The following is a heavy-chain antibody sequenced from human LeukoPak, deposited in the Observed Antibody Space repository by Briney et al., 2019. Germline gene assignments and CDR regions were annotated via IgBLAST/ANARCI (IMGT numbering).Heavy chain of an antibody. J-gene: IGHJ4*02. CDR3: ARFSDYYDSSGHYLDY. CDR2: IYFTGTT. CDR1: GGSISGYY. Sequence: SETLSLTCAVPGGSISGYYWSWIRQPPGKGLEWISYIYFTGTTNYNPSLQSRVTISVDTSKNQFSLRLTSVTAADTAVYYCARFSDYYDSSGHYLDYWGQGTLVAVSS. V-gene: IGHV4-59*08. D-gene: IGHD3-22*01.